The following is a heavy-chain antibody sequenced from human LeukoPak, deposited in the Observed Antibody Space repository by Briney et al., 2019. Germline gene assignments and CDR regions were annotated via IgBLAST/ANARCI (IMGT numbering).Heavy chain of an antibody. D-gene: IGHD3-22*01. CDR3: ARGLRSGYSSYYYYYMDV. CDR2: MNPNSGNT. Sequence: ASVKVSCKASGYTFTSYDINWVRQATGQGLEWMGWMNPNSGNTGYAQKFQGRVTITRNTSISTAYMELSSLRSEDTAVYYCARGLRSGYSSYYYYYMDVWGKGTTVTISS. J-gene: IGHJ6*03. CDR1: GYTFTSYD. V-gene: IGHV1-8*03.